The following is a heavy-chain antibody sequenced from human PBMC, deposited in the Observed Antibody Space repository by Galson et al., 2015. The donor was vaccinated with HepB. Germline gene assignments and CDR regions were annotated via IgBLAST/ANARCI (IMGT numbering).Heavy chain of an antibody. D-gene: IGHD4-23*01. CDR1: GFTFSSYW. CDR2: IKQDGSEK. CDR3: ARAPLTTVVTPGGREDWFDP. J-gene: IGHJ5*02. Sequence: SLRLSCAASGFTFSSYWMSWVRQAPGKGLEWVANIKQDGSEKYYVDSVKGRFTISRDNAKNSLYLQMNSLRAEDTAVYYCARAPLTTVVTPGGREDWFDPWGQGTLVTVSS. V-gene: IGHV3-7*01.